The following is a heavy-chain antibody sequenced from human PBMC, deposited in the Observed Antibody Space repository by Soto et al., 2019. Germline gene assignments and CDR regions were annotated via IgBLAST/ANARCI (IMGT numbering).Heavy chain of an antibody. CDR1: GYTFTSYG. J-gene: IGHJ6*02. Sequence: ASVKVSCKASGYTFTSYGISWVRQAPGQGLEWVGWTSAYNGNSNYAQKYHGRVTMTTDTSTSTAYLEMSSLRSDDTAVYYCARIADCSTTSCSFPPSFHIRGDYFFYGLDVWGQGTMVTAS. CDR3: ARIADCSTTSCSFPPSFHIRGDYFFYGLDV. D-gene: IGHD2-2*01. CDR2: TSAYNGNS. V-gene: IGHV1-18*01.